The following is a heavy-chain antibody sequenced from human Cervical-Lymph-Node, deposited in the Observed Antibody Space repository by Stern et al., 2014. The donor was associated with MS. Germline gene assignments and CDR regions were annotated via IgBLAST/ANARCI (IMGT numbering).Heavy chain of an antibody. Sequence: VQLVESGGGLVQSGGSLRLSCVVSGFTFSRTWMHWVRQGPGKGLVGVSRINSDGSDIKYADSVKGRFTISRDNAKNTLYLQMNSLRAEDTAVYYCARDGGTQYSTDFDYWGQGTLVTVSS. J-gene: IGHJ4*02. CDR1: GFTFSRTW. V-gene: IGHV3-74*03. CDR2: INSDGSDI. D-gene: IGHD6-6*01. CDR3: ARDGGTQYSTDFDY.